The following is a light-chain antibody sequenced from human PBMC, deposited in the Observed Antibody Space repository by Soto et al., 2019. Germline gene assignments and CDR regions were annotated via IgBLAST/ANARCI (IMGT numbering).Light chain of an antibody. J-gene: IGKJ2*01. Sequence: DIQMTQSPSTLSASVGDRVTITCRASQSISTWLAWYQQKPGKAPKLLIYDASSLESGVSSRFSGSGSGTEFTLPISSLQPDDFATYYCQQYNSYSLYTVGQGTKLEIE. CDR3: QQYNSYSLYT. CDR2: DAS. CDR1: QSISTW. V-gene: IGKV1-5*01.